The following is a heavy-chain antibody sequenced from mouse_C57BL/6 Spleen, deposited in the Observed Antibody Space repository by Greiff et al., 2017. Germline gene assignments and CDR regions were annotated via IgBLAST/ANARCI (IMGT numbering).Heavy chain of an antibody. Sequence: QVQLQQSGPELVKPGASVKISCTASGYAFSSSWMNWVKQRPGKGLEWIGRIYPGDGDTNYNGKFKGKATLTADKSSSTAYMQLSSLTSEDSAVYFCARGQLRPSYAMDYWGQGTSVTVSS. CDR2: IYPGDGDT. V-gene: IGHV1-82*01. CDR3: ARGQLRPSYAMDY. D-gene: IGHD3-2*02. CDR1: GYAFSSSW. J-gene: IGHJ4*01.